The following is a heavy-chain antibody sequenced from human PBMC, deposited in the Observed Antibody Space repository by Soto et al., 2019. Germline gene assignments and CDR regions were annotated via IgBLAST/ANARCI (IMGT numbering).Heavy chain of an antibody. V-gene: IGHV4-34*01. J-gene: IGHJ4*02. D-gene: IGHD6-19*01. CDR2: INHSGST. CDR3: ARGDHPIAVAGTDFDY. Sequence: SETLSLTCAVYGGSFRGYYWSWIRQPPGKGLEWIGEINHSGSTNYNPSLKSRVTISVDTSKNQFSLKLSSVTAADTAVYYCARGDHPIAVAGTDFDYWGQGTLVTVSS. CDR1: GGSFRGYY.